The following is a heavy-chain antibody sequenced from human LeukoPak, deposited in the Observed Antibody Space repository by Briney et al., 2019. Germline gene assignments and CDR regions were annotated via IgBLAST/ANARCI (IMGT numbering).Heavy chain of an antibody. CDR1: GFTFSDYY. D-gene: IGHD3-10*02. CDR2: ISSSGSTL. CDR3: AELGITMIGGV. J-gene: IGHJ6*04. V-gene: IGHV3-11*04. Sequence: SLRLSCAASGFTFSDYYMSWIRQAPGEGLQWVSYISSSGSTLYYTDSVKGRFTISRDNAKNSLYLQMNSLRAEDTAVYYCAELGITMIGGVWGKGTTVTISS.